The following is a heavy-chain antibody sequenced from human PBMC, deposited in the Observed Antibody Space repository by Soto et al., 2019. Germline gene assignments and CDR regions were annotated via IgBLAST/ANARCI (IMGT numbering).Heavy chain of an antibody. CDR2: INGDGTTT. D-gene: IGHD5-12*01. J-gene: IGHJ4*02. Sequence: EAQLVESGGGLVQPGGSLRLSCAASGFTFSGYWMHWVRQAPERGLVWVSRINGDGTTTHYADSVKGRFTISRDNAKNTLYLQMNRLRAEDTAVYSCVRSREGYNLIADSWGQGTLVTVSS. CDR3: VRSREGYNLIADS. V-gene: IGHV3-74*01. CDR1: GFTFSGYW.